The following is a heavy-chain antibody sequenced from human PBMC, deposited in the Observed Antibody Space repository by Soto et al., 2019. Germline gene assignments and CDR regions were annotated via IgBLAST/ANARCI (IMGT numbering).Heavy chain of an antibody. CDR2: IYYSGST. CDR3: ARAHDYSNYVERDAFDI. CDR1: GGSISSGDYY. J-gene: IGHJ3*02. Sequence: TLSLTCTVSGGSISSGDYYWSWIRQPPGKGLEWIGYIYYSGSTYYNPSLKSRVTISVDTSKIQFSLKLSSVTAADTAVYYCARAHDYSNYVERDAFDIWGQGTMVTVSS. D-gene: IGHD4-4*01. V-gene: IGHV4-30-4*01.